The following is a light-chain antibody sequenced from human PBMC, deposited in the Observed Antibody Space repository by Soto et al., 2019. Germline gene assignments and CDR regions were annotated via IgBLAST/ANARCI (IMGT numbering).Light chain of an antibody. J-gene: IGKJ1*01. V-gene: IGKV3-20*01. CDR2: GAS. CDR3: QQYGSSGT. Sequence: EIVLTQSPGTLSLSPGERATLSCRASQSVSSSYLAWYRQKPGQAPRLLIYGASSRATGIPDRFSGSGSGTDFTLTISRLEPEDFAVYYSQQYGSSGTFGQGTKVDIK. CDR1: QSVSSSY.